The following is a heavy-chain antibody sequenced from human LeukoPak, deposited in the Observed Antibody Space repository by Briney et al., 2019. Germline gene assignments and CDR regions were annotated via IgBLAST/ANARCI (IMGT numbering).Heavy chain of an antibody. Sequence: SVKVSCKASGGTFSSYAISWVRQAPGQGLEWMGRIVPIFGAANYARKFQGRVTITADESTSTAYMELSSLTSEDTAVYYCATAPTMVGPTFDWGQGTLVTVSS. V-gene: IGHV1-69*13. D-gene: IGHD1-26*01. CDR3: ATAPTMVGPTFD. CDR1: GGTFSSYA. CDR2: IVPIFGAA. J-gene: IGHJ4*02.